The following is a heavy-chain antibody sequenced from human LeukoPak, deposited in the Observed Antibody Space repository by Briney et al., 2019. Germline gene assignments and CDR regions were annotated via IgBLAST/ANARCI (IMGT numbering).Heavy chain of an antibody. V-gene: IGHV1-18*01. CDR1: GYTFTSYG. Sequence: ASVKLSCKASGYTFTSYGIIWVRQAPGQGLEWMGWISAYNGNTNYAQKLQGRVTMTTDTSTRTAYMELRSLRSDDTAVYYCARIGPLAVTTRGGNWFDPWGQGTLVTVSS. CDR3: ARIGPLAVTTRGGNWFDP. CDR2: ISAYNGNT. J-gene: IGHJ5*02. D-gene: IGHD4-17*01.